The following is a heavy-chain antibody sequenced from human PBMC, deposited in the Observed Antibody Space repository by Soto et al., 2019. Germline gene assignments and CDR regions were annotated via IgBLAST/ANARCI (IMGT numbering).Heavy chain of an antibody. CDR1: GGSISSYY. Sequence: SETLSLTCTVTGGSISSYYWSWIRQPPGKGLEWIGYIYYSGSTNYNPSLKSRVTISVDTSKNQFSLKLSSVTAADTAVYYCAREYAGHYDFWSGYYNRWYFDLWGRGTLVTVSS. CDR3: AREYAGHYDFWSGYYNRWYFDL. J-gene: IGHJ2*01. D-gene: IGHD3-3*01. V-gene: IGHV4-59*01. CDR2: IYYSGST.